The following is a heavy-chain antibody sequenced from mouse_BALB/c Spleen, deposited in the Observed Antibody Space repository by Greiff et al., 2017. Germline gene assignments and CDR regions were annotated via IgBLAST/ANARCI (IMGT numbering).Heavy chain of an antibody. V-gene: IGHV1-4*01. D-gene: IGHD2-4*01. J-gene: IGHJ4*01. CDR3: AREDYDYDDYAMDY. CDR2: VNPSSGYT. Sequence: QVQLQQSGAELARPGASVKMSCKASGYTFTSYTMHWVKQRPGQGLEWIGYVNPSSGYTNYNQKFKDKATLTADKSSSTAYMQLSSLTSEDSAVYYCAREDYDYDDYAMDYWGQGTSVTVFS. CDR1: GYTFTSYT.